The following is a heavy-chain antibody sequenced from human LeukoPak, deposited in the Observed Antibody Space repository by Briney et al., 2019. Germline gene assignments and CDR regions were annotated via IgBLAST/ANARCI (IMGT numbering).Heavy chain of an antibody. D-gene: IGHD6-19*01. CDR1: GFTFSSYS. CDR2: ISSSSSTI. CDR3: ARDHRGIAVAGTPFARYFDL. J-gene: IGHJ2*01. V-gene: IGHV3-48*01. Sequence: PGGSLRLSCAASGFTFSSYSMNWVRQAPGKGLEWVSYISSSSSTIYYADSVKGRFTISRDNAKSSLYLQMNSLRAEDTAVYYCARDHRGIAVAGTPFARYFDLWGRGTLVTVSS.